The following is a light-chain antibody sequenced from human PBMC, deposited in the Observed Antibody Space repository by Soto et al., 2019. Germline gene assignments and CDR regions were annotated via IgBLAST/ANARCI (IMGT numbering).Light chain of an antibody. V-gene: IGKV3-20*01. CDR3: QQYGDSPMYT. CDR1: QSVSSSH. J-gene: IGKJ2*01. CDR2: GAS. Sequence: EIVLTQSPGTLSSSPGERATLSCRASQSVSSSHLAWYQQKPGQAPRLLIYGASSRATGIPDRFSGSGSGTDFTLTISRLEPEDFAVYFCQQYGDSPMYTFGQGTKLEL.